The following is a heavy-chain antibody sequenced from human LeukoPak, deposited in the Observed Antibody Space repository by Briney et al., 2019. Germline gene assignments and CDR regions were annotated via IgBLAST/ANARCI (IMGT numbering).Heavy chain of an antibody. J-gene: IGHJ5*02. CDR3: ARGYYGSGSYGRLRWFDP. D-gene: IGHD3-10*01. CDR1: GYTFTSYG. V-gene: IGHV1-18*04. CDR2: ISAYNGNT. Sequence: ASVKVSCKASGYTFTSYGISWVRQAPGQGLEWVGWISAYNGNTNYAQKLQGRVTMTTDTSTSTAYMELRSLRSDDTAVYYCARGYYGSGSYGRLRWFDPWGQGTLVTVSS.